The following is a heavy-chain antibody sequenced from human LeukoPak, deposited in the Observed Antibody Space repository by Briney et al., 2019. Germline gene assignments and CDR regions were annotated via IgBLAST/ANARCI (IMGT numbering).Heavy chain of an antibody. CDR3: ARSPAYCGGDCPTGGAFDI. J-gene: IGHJ3*02. Sequence: SETLSLTCTVSGGSISSNTHFWGWIRQPPGKGLEWIGTIYYSGSTYYNPSLKSRVTISVDTSKNQFSLKLSSVTAAGTALYYCARSPAYCGGDCPTGGAFDIWGQGTTVTVSS. CDR2: IYYSGST. CDR1: GGSISSNTHF. D-gene: IGHD2-21*02. V-gene: IGHV4-39*01.